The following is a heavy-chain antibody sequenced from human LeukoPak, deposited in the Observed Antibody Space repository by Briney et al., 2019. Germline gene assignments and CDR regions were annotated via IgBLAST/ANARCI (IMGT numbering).Heavy chain of an antibody. D-gene: IGHD2-2*01. CDR2: IRYDGSNK. V-gene: IGHV3-30*02. CDR3: AKLESRDCSSTSCPLDY. J-gene: IGHJ4*02. Sequence: GGSLRLSCAASGFTFSSYGMHWVRQAPGKGLEWVAFIRYDGSNKYYADSVKGRFTISRDNSKNTLYLQMNSLRAEDTAVYYCAKLESRDCSSTSCPLDYWGQGTLVTVSS. CDR1: GFTFSSYG.